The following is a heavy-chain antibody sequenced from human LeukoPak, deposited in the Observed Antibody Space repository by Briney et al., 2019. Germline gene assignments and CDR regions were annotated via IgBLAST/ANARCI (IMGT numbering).Heavy chain of an antibody. CDR2: VYYGRTT. Sequence: TGGSLRLSCAASGFTFSSYSMNWIRQSPGKGLEWIGTVYYGRTTYYNPSLDGRVTISLDTSANHFSLQLNSVTAADTAVYYCVRHDGRGGATMGAFDSWGQGSLVTVSS. CDR3: VRHDGRGGATMGAFDS. D-gene: IGHD5-12*01. CDR1: GFTFSSYS. V-gene: IGHV4-39*01. J-gene: IGHJ5*01.